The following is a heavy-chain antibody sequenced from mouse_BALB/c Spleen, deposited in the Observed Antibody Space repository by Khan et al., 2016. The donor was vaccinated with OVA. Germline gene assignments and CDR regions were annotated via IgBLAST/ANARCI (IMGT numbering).Heavy chain of an antibody. J-gene: IGHJ2*01. V-gene: IGHV3-2*02. Sequence: EVQLQESGPGLVKPSQSLSLTCTVTGYSITSDYAWNWIRQFPGNKLEWMGYISYSGSTSYNPSLKSRISITRDTSKNQLFLQLNSVTTEDTATYYCSRDYGSSYYYFDYWGQGTTLTVAS. CDR3: SRDYGSSYYYFDY. CDR1: GYSITSDYA. CDR2: ISYSGST. D-gene: IGHD1-1*01.